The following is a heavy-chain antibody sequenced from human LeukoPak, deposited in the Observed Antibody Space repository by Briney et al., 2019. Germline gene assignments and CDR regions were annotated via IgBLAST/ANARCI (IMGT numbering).Heavy chain of an antibody. CDR2: FDPEDGET. CDR3: ATPPYYYGPGSRFDY. CDR1: GYTLTELS. V-gene: IGHV1-24*01. J-gene: IGHJ4*02. Sequence: ASVKVSCKVSGYTLTELSMHWVRQAPGKGLEWMGGFDPEDGETIYAQKFQGRVTMTEDTSTDTAYMELSSLRSEDTAVYYCATPPYYYGPGSRFDYWGQGTLVTVSS. D-gene: IGHD3-10*01.